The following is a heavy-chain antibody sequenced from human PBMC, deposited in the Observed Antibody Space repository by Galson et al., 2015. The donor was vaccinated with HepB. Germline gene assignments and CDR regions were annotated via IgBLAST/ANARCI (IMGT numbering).Heavy chain of an antibody. Sequence: SLRLSCAASGFTFRTYSMYWVRQAPGKGLEWVSYISSSTGIMSYADSVKGRFIISRDIAKNSLYLQMNSLRDEDTAVYYCAKGDVGALDYWGQGTLVTVSS. CDR1: GFTFRTYS. V-gene: IGHV3-48*02. J-gene: IGHJ4*02. D-gene: IGHD1-26*01. CDR2: ISSSTGIM. CDR3: AKGDVGALDY.